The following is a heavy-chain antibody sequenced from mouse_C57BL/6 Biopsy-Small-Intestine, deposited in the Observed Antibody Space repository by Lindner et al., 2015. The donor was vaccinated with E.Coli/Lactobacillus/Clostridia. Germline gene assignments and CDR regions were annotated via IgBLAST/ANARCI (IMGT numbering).Heavy chain of an antibody. V-gene: IGHV1-9*01. CDR3: ARFSTWDYFDY. J-gene: IGHJ2*01. Sequence: VQLQESGAELMKPGASVELSCMAIGNTFTAYWIEWIKQRPGHGLEWIGEILPGSGSTNYNEKFKGKATFTADTSSNTAYMQLNSLTIEDSAIYYCARFSTWDYFDYWGQGTTLTVSS. CDR2: ILPGSGST. CDR1: GNTFTAYW. D-gene: IGHD5-1*01.